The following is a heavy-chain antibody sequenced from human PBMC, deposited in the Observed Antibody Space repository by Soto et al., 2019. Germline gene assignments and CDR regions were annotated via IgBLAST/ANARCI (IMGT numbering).Heavy chain of an antibody. Sequence: GGSLRLSCAASGFTFSSYSMNWVRQAPGKGLEWVSSISSSSSYIYYADSVKGRFTISRDNAKNSLYLQMNSLRAEDTAVYYCAREERITIFEGDYYYGMDVWGQGTTVTVSS. V-gene: IGHV3-21*01. J-gene: IGHJ6*02. D-gene: IGHD3-3*01. CDR2: ISSSSSYI. CDR3: AREERITIFEGDYYYGMDV. CDR1: GFTFSSYS.